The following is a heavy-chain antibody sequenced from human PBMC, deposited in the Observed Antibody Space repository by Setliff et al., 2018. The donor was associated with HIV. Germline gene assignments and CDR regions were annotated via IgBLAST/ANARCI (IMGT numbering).Heavy chain of an antibody. Sequence: SETLSLTCSVSGVTISSHFWTWIRQPAGKGLEWIGRAYTGGSTNYNPPLKSRVSMSVDTSKNQFSLKLTSVTAAGAAVYYCARGGRYYLPGIAVAGIQRNWFDPWGQGQWSPSPQ. CDR1: GVTISSHF. CDR3: ARGGRYYLPGIAVAGIQRNWFDP. D-gene: IGHD6-19*01. J-gene: IGHJ5*02. V-gene: IGHV4-4*07. CDR2: AYTGGST.